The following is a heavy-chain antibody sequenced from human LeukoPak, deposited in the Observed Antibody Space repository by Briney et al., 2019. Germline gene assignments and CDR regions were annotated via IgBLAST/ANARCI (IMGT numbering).Heavy chain of an antibody. V-gene: IGHV4-61*01. Sequence: SETLSLTCTVSGDSISGQRHHWNWIRQPPGKGLEYVANIHGTGSTNYNPSLRSRVTISLDTSKNQFFLNLRSVTAADTAVYYCARDPWDNNWYNFDSCGQGTLVTVSS. CDR1: GDSISGQRHH. D-gene: IGHD1-1*01. J-gene: IGHJ4*02. CDR2: IHGTGST. CDR3: ARDPWDNNWYNFDS.